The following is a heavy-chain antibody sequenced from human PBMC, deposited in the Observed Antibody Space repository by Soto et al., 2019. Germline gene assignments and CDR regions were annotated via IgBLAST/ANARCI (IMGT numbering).Heavy chain of an antibody. Sequence: VASVKVSCKASGGTFSSYAISWVRQAPGQGLEWMGGIIPIFGTANYAQKFQGRVTITADESTSTAYMELSSLRSEDTAVYYCARTFIEDYDSSGYRYGMDVWGQGTTVTVSS. J-gene: IGHJ6*02. CDR1: GGTFSSYA. CDR3: ARTFIEDYDSSGYRYGMDV. CDR2: IIPIFGTA. V-gene: IGHV1-69*13. D-gene: IGHD3-22*01.